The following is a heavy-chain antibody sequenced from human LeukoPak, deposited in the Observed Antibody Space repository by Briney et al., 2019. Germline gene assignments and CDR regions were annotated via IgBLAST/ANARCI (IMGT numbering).Heavy chain of an antibody. CDR1: GFTFSSYG. Sequence: GGTLRLSCAASGFTFSSYGMSWVRQAPGKGLEWVSAISGSGGSTYYADSVKGRFTISRDNAENSLYLQVNSLRAEDTAVYYCARDGVRDGLYFDRWGQGTLVTVSS. CDR2: ISGSGGST. D-gene: IGHD5-24*01. CDR3: ARDGVRDGLYFDR. V-gene: IGHV3-23*01. J-gene: IGHJ4*02.